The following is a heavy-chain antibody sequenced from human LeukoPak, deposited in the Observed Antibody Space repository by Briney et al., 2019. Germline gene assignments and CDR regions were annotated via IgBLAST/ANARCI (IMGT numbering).Heavy chain of an antibody. CDR2: IVGRNGDT. V-gene: IGHV3-23*01. CDR1: GFTFSNYG. D-gene: IGHD4-17*01. J-gene: IGHJ4*02. CDR3: ARASSTVPNLLDH. Sequence: GGSLRLSCAASGFTFSNYGMTWVRQAPGKRLEWVSTIVGRNGDTYYTDSVKGRFTISRDNSKNTLYLQTSSLRAEDTAVYYCARASSTVPNLLDHWGRGTLVTVSS.